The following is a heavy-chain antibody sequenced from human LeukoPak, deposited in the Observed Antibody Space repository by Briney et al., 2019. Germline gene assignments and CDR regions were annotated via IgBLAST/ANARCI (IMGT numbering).Heavy chain of an antibody. J-gene: IGHJ4*02. CDR3: AIRRPLGYCSSTSSYAEWGFDY. CDR2: IYHSGST. Sequence: SETLSLTCAVSGYSISSGYYWGWIRQPPGKGLEWIGSIYHSGSTYYNPSLKSRVTISVDTSKNQFSLKLSSVTAADTAVYYCAIRRPLGYCSSTSSYAEWGFDYWGQGTLVTVSS. D-gene: IGHD2-2*01. V-gene: IGHV4-38-2*01. CDR1: GYSISSGYY.